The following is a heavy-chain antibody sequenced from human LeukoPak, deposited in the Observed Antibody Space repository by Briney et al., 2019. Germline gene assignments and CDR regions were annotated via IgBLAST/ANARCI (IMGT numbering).Heavy chain of an antibody. CDR2: VSGYTGNT. J-gene: IGHJ4*02. CDR1: GYTFTTYG. D-gene: IGHD2-2*01. CDR3: ARGEVSASLYYFDF. V-gene: IGHV1-18*01. Sequence: ASVKVSCKTSGYTFTTYGVSWVRQAPGQGLEWMGWVSGYTGNTNYAERFQGRGTMTTDTSTTTVYMELTSLRSDDTAVYYCARGEVSASLYYFDFWGQGTLVTVS.